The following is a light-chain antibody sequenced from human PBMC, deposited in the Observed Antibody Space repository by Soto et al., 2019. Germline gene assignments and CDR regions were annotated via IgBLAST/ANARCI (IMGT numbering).Light chain of an antibody. Sequence: DIQMTQSPSSLSASVGDRVTITCRASQSISSYLNWYHQKPGKAPKLLIYAASTLQSGVPSRFSGSGSGTDFTLTISSLQPDDFATYYCQQYSNYPWTFGQGTKV. CDR3: QQYSNYPWT. J-gene: IGKJ1*01. CDR1: QSISSY. CDR2: AAS. V-gene: IGKV1-39*01.